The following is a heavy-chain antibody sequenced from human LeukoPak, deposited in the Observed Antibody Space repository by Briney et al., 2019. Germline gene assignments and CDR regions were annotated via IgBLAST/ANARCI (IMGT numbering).Heavy chain of an antibody. Sequence: GGSLRLSCAASGFTFSSYAMTWVRQAPGKGLEWVSGISGSGGYTYYADSVKGRFTISRDNSKNTLYLQMNSLRTEDTAVYYCARRGVAGTEYYFDYWGQGTLVTVSS. CDR1: GFTFSSYA. V-gene: IGHV3-23*01. CDR2: ISGSGGYT. D-gene: IGHD6-19*01. CDR3: ARRGVAGTEYYFDY. J-gene: IGHJ4*02.